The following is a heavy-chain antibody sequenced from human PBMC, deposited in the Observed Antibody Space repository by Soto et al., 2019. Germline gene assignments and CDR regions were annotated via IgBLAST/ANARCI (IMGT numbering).Heavy chain of an antibody. CDR3: VRERAYRGAPCPYYDGLDV. V-gene: IGHV3-33*01. Sequence: QVQLVESGGGVVQPGRSLRLSCAASGFTFSNYGMHWVRHAPGKGLEWVADIGYNGNKKFYTDSVKGRVTISRDNSKNRLNLQITSLRAEDRAVYDGVRERAYRGAPCPYYDGLDVWGQGTTVTVSS. CDR2: IGYNGNKK. D-gene: IGHD2-21*01. J-gene: IGHJ6*02. CDR1: GFTFSNYG.